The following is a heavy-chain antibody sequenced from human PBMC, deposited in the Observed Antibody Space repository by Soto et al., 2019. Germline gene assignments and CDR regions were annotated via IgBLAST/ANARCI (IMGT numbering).Heavy chain of an antibody. CDR3: ARPEGDYFYNHMDV. CDR2: ISGSGGGA. D-gene: IGHD3-16*01. V-gene: IGHV3-23*01. Sequence: EVQLLESGGGLAQPGGSLRLSCAASGFTLSRYVMSWVRQAPGKGLEWVSVISGSGGGAFYADSVKGRFTISRDNSKNTLYLEMRSLRAEDSAVYYCARPEGDYFYNHMDVWGKGTTVTVSS. CDR1: GFTLSRYV. J-gene: IGHJ6*03.